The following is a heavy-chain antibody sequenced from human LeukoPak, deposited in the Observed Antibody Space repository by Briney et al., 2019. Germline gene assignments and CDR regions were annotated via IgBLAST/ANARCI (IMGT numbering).Heavy chain of an antibody. CDR1: GFTFSDYY. V-gene: IGHV3-11*01. D-gene: IGHD3-22*01. Sequence: PGGSLRLSCAASGFTFSDYYMSWIRQAPGKGLEWVSYISSSGSTMYYADSVKGRFTISRDNSKNTLYLQMNSLRAEDTALYSCFGGSGYNSDYWGQGTLVTVSP. J-gene: IGHJ4*02. CDR3: FGGSGYNSDY. CDR2: ISSSGSTM.